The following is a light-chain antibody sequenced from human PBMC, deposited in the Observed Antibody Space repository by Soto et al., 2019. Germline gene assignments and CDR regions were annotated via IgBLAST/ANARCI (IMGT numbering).Light chain of an antibody. V-gene: IGKV1-9*01. Sequence: DIQMTQSASSLSASVGDRFAITCRASQGISSYLAWYQQKPGKAPKLLIYAASSLQSGVPSRFSGSGSGTEFTLTISSLQPDDFATYYCQQYNSYSETFGQGTKVDIK. CDR2: AAS. CDR1: QGISSY. CDR3: QQYNSYSET. J-gene: IGKJ1*01.